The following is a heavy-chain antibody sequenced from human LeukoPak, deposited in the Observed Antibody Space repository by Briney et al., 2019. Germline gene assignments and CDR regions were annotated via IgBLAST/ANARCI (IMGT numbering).Heavy chain of an antibody. CDR2: IYHTSST. D-gene: IGHD2-2*01. CDR3: ARGGSRYQLLNWFDP. J-gene: IGHJ5*02. CDR1: GYFISSGYY. Sequence: SEALSLTCTVSGYFISSGYYWAWIRQTPGEGLEWIGSIYHTSSTYCNPSLRSRVTISVGTSKNQFSLKLSSLTAADTAVYYCARGGSRYQLLNWFDPRGQGTLVTVSS. V-gene: IGHV4-38-2*02.